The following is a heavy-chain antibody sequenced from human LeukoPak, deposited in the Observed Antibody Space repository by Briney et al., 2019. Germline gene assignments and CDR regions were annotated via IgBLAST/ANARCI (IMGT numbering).Heavy chain of an antibody. CDR3: ARRELLRRGGDY. J-gene: IGHJ4*02. D-gene: IGHD1-26*01. Sequence: SETLSLTCSVSGDSITDYYWSWIRQPPGKGLEWIVYVSYSGSTNYSPSLESRVTISVDTSKNQFSLKLSSVTAADTAVYYCARRELLRRGGDYWGQGTLVTVSS. CDR1: GDSITDYY. CDR2: VSYSGST. V-gene: IGHV4-59*12.